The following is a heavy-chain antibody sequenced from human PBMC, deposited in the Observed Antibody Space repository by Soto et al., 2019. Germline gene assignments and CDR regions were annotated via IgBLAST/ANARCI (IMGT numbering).Heavy chain of an antibody. J-gene: IGHJ4*02. D-gene: IGHD3-3*01. V-gene: IGHV1-8*01. CDR3: ASSFWSGYFEVTTSDY. Sequence: GASVKVSCKASGYTFTSYDINWVRQATGQGLEWMGWMNPNSGNTGYAQKFQGRVTMTRNTSISTAYMELSSLRSEDTAVYYCASSFWSGYFEVTTSDYWGQGTLVTVSS. CDR2: MNPNSGNT. CDR1: GYTFTSYD.